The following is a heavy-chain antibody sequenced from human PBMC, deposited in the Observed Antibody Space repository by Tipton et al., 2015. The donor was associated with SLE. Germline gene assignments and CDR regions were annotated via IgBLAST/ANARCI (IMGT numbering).Heavy chain of an antibody. CDR1: GGSFSGYY. V-gene: IGHV4-34*09. J-gene: IGHJ6*03. CDR2: IYYIGST. CDR3: ARSERDYGHYYMDV. D-gene: IGHD4-17*01. Sequence: LRLSCAAYGGSFSGYYWGWIRQPPGKGLEWIGYIYYIGSTYYNPSLKSRLTISVDTSKNQFSLKLSSVTAADTAVYYCARSERDYGHYYMDVWGKGTTVTVSS.